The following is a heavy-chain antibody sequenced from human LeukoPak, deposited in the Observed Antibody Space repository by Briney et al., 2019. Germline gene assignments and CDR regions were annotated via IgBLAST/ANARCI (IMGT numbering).Heavy chain of an antibody. CDR2: IYYSGST. CDR1: GGSISSSSYY. J-gene: IGHJ4*02. Sequence: SETLSLTCTVSGGSISSSSYYWGWIRQPPGKGLEWIGSIYYSGSTYYNPSLKSRVTISVDTSKNQFSLKLSSVTAADTAVYYCAREGTTMVRGVIGYWGQGTLVTVSS. D-gene: IGHD3-10*01. V-gene: IGHV4-39*07. CDR3: AREGTTMVRGVIGY.